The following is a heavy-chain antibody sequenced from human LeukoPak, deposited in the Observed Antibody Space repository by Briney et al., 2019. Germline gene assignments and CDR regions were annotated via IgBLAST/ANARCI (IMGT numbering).Heavy chain of an antibody. CDR2: ISGGSSST. J-gene: IGHJ5*02. V-gene: IGHV3-23*01. CDR1: GFTFSSYA. CDR3: ALHHGNYYVGRWFDP. D-gene: IGHD3-10*02. Sequence: GGSPRLPCAASGFTFSSYAMSWVRQAPGKGLEWVSGISGGSSSTYYADSVKGRFTISRDNSKSTLYLQMNSLRAEDTAVYYCALHHGNYYVGRWFDPWGQGTLATVSS.